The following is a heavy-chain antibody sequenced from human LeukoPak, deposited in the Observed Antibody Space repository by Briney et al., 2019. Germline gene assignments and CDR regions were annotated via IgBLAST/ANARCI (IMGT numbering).Heavy chain of an antibody. CDR1: GGSISSYY. CDR2: IYYSGST. V-gene: IGHV4-59*01. J-gene: IGHJ1*01. D-gene: IGHD3-22*01. Sequence: SETLSLTCTVSGGSISSYYWSWIRQPPGKGLEWIGYIYYSGSTNYNPSLKGRVTISVDTSKNQFSLKLSSVTAADTAVYYCARDRGYYDSSGYYHAEYFQHWGQGTLVTVSS. CDR3: ARDRGYYDSSGYYHAEYFQH.